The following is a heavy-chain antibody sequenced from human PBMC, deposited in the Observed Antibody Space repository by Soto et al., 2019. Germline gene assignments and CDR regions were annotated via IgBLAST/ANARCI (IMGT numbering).Heavy chain of an antibody. CDR2: ISAYNGNT. CDR1: GYTCTIYG. D-gene: IGHD3-22*01. V-gene: IGHV1-18*04. CDR3: ARGSSSGYYYYYYGMDV. Sequence: ASVKVSCKASGYTCTIYGISWVGQSPLQWLDWMGWISAYNGNTNYAQKLQGRVTMTTDTSTSTAYMELRSLRSDDTAVYYCARGSSSGYYYYYYGMDVWGQGTTVTVS. J-gene: IGHJ6*02.